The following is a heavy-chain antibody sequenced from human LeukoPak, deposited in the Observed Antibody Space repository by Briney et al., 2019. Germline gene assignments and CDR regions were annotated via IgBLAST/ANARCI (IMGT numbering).Heavy chain of an antibody. CDR2: IYYSGST. J-gene: IGHJ6*03. CDR3: ARRDDYVWGSYRPHYMDV. Sequence: SETLSLTCTVSGGSISSSSYYWGWIRQPPGKGLEWIGTIYYSGSTYYNPSLKSRVTISVDTSKNQFSLKLRSVTAADTAVYYCARRDDYVWGSYRPHYMDVWGKGTTVTISS. V-gene: IGHV4-39*01. CDR1: GGSISSSSYY. D-gene: IGHD3-16*02.